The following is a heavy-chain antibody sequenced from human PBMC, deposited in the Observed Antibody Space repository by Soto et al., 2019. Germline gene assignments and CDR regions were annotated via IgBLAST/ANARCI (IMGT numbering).Heavy chain of an antibody. CDR3: AKSRGYSGYEPSQDYFDY. Sequence: EVQLLESGGGLVQPGGSLRLSCAASGFTFSSYAMSWVRQAPGKGLEWVSAISGSGGSTYYADSVKGRFTISRDNSKNTLYLQMNSLRAEDTAVYYCAKSRGYSGYEPSQDYFDYWGQGTLVTVSS. V-gene: IGHV3-23*01. J-gene: IGHJ4*02. CDR2: ISGSGGST. CDR1: GFTFSSYA. D-gene: IGHD5-12*01.